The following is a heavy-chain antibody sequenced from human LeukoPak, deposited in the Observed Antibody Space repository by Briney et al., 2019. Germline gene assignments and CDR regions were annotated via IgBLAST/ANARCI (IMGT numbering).Heavy chain of an antibody. V-gene: IGHV3-7*01. CDR3: ARMGVVDAFDI. Sequence: GGSLRLSCAASGFTFSSYWMSWVRQAPGKGLEWVANIKQDGSEKYYVDSVKGRFTISRDNAKNSLYLQMNSLRAEDTAVCYCARMGVVDAFDIWGQGTMVTVSS. CDR1: GFTFSSYW. J-gene: IGHJ3*02. D-gene: IGHD3-3*01. CDR2: IKQDGSEK.